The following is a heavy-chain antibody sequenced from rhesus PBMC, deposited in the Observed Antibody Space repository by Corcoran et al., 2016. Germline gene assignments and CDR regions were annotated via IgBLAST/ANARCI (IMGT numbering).Heavy chain of an antibody. Sequence: QLQLQESGPGLVKPSETLSVTCAVSGGSISSSYWSWIRQAPGKGLELIGYIYGSGNSTNYNPSLKSRVTLSVDTSKNQLSLKLSSVTTADTAVYYCARDPGTVGDYWGQGVLVTVSS. CDR3: ARDPGTVGDY. D-gene: IGHD5-24*01. CDR2: IYGSGNST. J-gene: IGHJ4*01. CDR1: GGSISSSY. V-gene: IGHV4-169*02.